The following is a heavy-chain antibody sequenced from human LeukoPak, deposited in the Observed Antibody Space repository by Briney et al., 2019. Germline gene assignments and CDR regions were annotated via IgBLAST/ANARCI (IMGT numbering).Heavy chain of an antibody. CDR2: LYYSGST. Sequence: SETLSLTCTVSGDSISSRSYYWGWIRQPPGKGLEWIGSLYYSGSTYYNPSLKSRVTISVGTSKNQFSLKLSSVTAADTAVYYCAAGGYDFDYRGQGTLVTVSS. D-gene: IGHD5-12*01. V-gene: IGHV4-39*01. CDR3: AAGGYDFDY. CDR1: GDSISSRSYY. J-gene: IGHJ4*02.